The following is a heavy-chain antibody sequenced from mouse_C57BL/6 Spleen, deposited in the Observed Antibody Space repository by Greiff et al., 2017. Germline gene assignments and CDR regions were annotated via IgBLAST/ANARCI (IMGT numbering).Heavy chain of an antibody. CDR3: ARGLITTVVATN. Sequence: QVQLQQPGAELVRPGSSVKLSCKASGYTFTSYWMHWVKQRPIQGLEWIGNIDPSDNETHYNQKFKDKATLTVDKSSSTAYMQLSSLTSEDSAVYYCARGLITTVVATNWGQGTTLTVSS. V-gene: IGHV1-52*01. CDR1: GYTFTSYW. J-gene: IGHJ2*01. D-gene: IGHD1-1*01. CDR2: IDPSDNET.